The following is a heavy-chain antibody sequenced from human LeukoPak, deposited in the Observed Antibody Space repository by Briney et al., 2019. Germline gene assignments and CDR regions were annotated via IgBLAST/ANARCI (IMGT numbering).Heavy chain of an antibody. CDR2: ITRSSTTI. D-gene: IGHD6-13*01. J-gene: IGHJ3*02. V-gene: IGHV3-48*01. CDR3: ARDLSSIAAAADAAPDAFDI. CDR1: GFNFSIYS. Sequence: GGSLRLSCAASGFNFSIYSMNWVRQAPGKGLEWVSYITRSSTTIYYADSVKGRFTISRDNAKNSLYLQMNSLRVEDTAVYYCARDLSSIAAAADAAPDAFDIWGQGTMVTVSS.